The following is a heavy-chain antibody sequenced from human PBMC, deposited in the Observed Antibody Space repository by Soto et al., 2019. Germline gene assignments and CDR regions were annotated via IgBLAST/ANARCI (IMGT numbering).Heavy chain of an antibody. CDR1: GFTFSTYA. V-gene: IGHV3-23*01. Sequence: GGSLRLSCAASGFTFSTYAMSWVRQAPGKGLEWVSAISGSGGSTYYADSVKGRFTISRDNSKNTLYLQMNSLRAKDTAVYYCATTGYCSSTSCHTIYYYYGMDVWGQGTTVTVSS. D-gene: IGHD2-2*01. CDR3: ATTGYCSSTSCHTIYYYYGMDV. CDR2: ISGSGGST. J-gene: IGHJ6*02.